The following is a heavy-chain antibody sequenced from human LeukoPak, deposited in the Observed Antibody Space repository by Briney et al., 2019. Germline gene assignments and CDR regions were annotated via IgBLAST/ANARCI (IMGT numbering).Heavy chain of an antibody. CDR3: ARGPPFGSRSDYFDY. CDR2: IRQDGNEI. D-gene: IGHD3-10*01. J-gene: IGHJ4*02. V-gene: IGHV3-7*04. Sequence: GGSLRLSCAASGFSFRNSWMSWVRQAPGKGLEWVANIRQDGNEIYYMDSVKGRFTISRDNAKKSLYLQMNSLRVDDTAVYFCARGPPFGSRSDYFDYWGQGTLVTVSS. CDR1: GFSFRNSW.